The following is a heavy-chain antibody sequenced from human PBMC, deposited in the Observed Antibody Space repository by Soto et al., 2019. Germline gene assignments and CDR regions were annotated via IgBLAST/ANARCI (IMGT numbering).Heavy chain of an antibody. V-gene: IGHV3-30*18. D-gene: IGHD5-18*01. CDR1: GFTFSSYG. J-gene: IGHJ6*02. CDR2: ISYDGSNK. Sequence: QVQLVESGGGVVQPGRSLRLSCAASGFTFSSYGMHWVRQAPGKGLEWVAVISYDGSNKYYADSVKGRFTISRDNSKNTLYLQMNSLRAEDTAVYYCAKEVQLWLSSSHGMDVWGQGTTVTVSS. CDR3: AKEVQLWLSSSHGMDV.